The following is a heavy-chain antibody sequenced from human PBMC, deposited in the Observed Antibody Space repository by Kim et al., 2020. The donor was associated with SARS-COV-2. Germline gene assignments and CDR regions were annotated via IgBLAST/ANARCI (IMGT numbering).Heavy chain of an antibody. D-gene: IGHD5-12*01. V-gene: IGHV5-51*01. CDR3: ARPLEMATISKDAFDI. J-gene: IGHJ3*02. CDR2: IYPGDSDT. Sequence: GESLKISCKGSGYSFTSYWIGWVRQMPGKGLEWMGIIYPGDSDTRYSPSFQGQVTISADKSISTAYLQWSSLKASDTAMYYCARPLEMATISKDAFDIWGQGTMVTVSS. CDR1: GYSFTSYW.